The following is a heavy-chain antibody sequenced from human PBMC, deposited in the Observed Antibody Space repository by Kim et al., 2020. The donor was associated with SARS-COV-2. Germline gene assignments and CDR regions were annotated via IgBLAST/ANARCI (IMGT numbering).Heavy chain of an antibody. CDR2: SYYSFRT. J-gene: IGHJ3*01. Sequence: SETLSLTCSVSGDSISRYYWSWIRQPPGKGLEWIGYSYYSFRTHYNPSLKSRATISVYSSRKHFSLNLTLVTAADAALYYCARLNVDYDSNDGPFDVWGQGKMVAVSA. CDR3: ARLNVDYDSNDGPFDV. V-gene: IGHV4-59*08. CDR1: GDSISRYY. D-gene: IGHD3-22*01.